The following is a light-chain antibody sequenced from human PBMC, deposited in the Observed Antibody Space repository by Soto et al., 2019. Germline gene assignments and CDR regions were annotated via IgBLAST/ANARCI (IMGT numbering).Light chain of an antibody. CDR1: QSVSSY. CDR2: DAS. CDR3: QQRSNWPPEIT. J-gene: IGKJ5*01. Sequence: EIVLTQSPATLSLSPGGRATLSCRASQSVSSYLAWYQQKPGQAPRLLIYDASNRATGIPAGFSGSGSGTDFTLTISSLEPEDFAVYYCQQRSNWPPEITFGQGTRLEI. V-gene: IGKV3-11*01.